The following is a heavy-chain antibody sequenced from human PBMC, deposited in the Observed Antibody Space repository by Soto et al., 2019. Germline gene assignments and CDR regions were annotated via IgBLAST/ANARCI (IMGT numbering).Heavy chain of an antibody. J-gene: IGHJ6*02. Sequence: GESLKISCKGSEYSFTSYWIGWVRQMPGRGLEWMGIIYPGDPDTRYSPSFQGQVTISADKSISTAYLQWSSLKASDTAMYYCAMSTYYYDSSGYFPYYYYYGMDVWGQGTTVTVSS. CDR3: AMSTYYYDSSGYFPYYYYYGMDV. CDR2: IYPGDPDT. CDR1: EYSFTSYW. V-gene: IGHV5-51*01. D-gene: IGHD3-22*01.